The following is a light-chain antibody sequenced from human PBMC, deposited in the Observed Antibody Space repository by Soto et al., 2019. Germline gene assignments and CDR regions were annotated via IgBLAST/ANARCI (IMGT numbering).Light chain of an antibody. Sequence: DIQMTQSPSSLSASVGDRVTITCRASQSISGWLAWYQQKPGKAPNLLIYKASRLESGVPSRFSGSGSETEFTLTISGLQPGDSATYYCQQYNSYSQTFGQGTKVDIK. CDR3: QQYNSYSQT. CDR1: QSISGW. CDR2: KAS. V-gene: IGKV1-5*03. J-gene: IGKJ1*01.